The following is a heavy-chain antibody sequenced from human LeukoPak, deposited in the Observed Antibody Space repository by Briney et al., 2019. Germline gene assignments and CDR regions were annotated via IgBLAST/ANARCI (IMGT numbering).Heavy chain of an antibody. CDR1: GFTFSSYE. V-gene: IGHV3-48*03. Sequence: PGGSLRLSCAASGFTFSSYEMNWVRQAPGKGLEWVSYISSSGSTIYYADSVKGRFTISRDNAKNSLYLQMNSLRAEDTAVYYCATWGYYDSSGYSPDFGYWGQGTLVTVSS. J-gene: IGHJ4*02. CDR2: ISSSGSTI. D-gene: IGHD3-22*01. CDR3: ATWGYYDSSGYSPDFGY.